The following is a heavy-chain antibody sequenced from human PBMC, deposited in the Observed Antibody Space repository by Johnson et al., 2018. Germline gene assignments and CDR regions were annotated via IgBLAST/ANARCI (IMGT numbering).Heavy chain of an antibody. Sequence: QVQLVQSGGGVVQPGRSLRLSCAASGFTFSSYGMHWVRQAPGKGLEWVAVISYDGSNKYYADSVKGRFTISRDNSKNTLDLQMNSLRAEDTAVYYCAKDPGGYISSSEYFRHWGQGTLVTVSS. CDR3: AKDPGGYISSSEYFRH. J-gene: IGHJ1*01. D-gene: IGHD6-13*01. V-gene: IGHV3-30*18. CDR2: ISYDGSNK. CDR1: GFTFSSYG.